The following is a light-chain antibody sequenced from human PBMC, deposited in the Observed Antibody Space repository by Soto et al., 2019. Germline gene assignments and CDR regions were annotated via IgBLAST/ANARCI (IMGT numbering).Light chain of an antibody. Sequence: EIVMTQSPATLSVSPGERATLSCRASQSVGSNLAWYQQKPGQAPRLLIYGAYTRATGIPARFSGSGSETEFTLTISSLQSEDFAVYYCQQYNNWPPLTFGGGTKVEIK. V-gene: IGKV3-15*01. CDR3: QQYNNWPPLT. CDR2: GAY. CDR1: QSVGSN. J-gene: IGKJ4*01.